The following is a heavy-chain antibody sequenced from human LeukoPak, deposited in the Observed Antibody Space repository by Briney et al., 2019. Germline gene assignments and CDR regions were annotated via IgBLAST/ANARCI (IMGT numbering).Heavy chain of an antibody. CDR3: ARVYYYSGYDSPFDY. J-gene: IGHJ4*02. Sequence: ASVKVSCKASGYTFTSYGISWVRQATGQGLEWMGWMNPNSGNTGYAQDLQGRVTMTTDTSTSTAYMELRSLRSDDTAVYYCARVYYYSGYDSPFDYWGQGTLVTVSS. V-gene: IGHV1-18*01. D-gene: IGHD5-12*01. CDR2: MNPNSGNT. CDR1: GYTFTSYG.